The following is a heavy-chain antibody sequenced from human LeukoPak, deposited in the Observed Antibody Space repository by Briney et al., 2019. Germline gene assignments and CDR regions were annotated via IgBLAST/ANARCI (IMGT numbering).Heavy chain of an antibody. V-gene: IGHV1-8*02. CDR3: ARRGHTYGYVGIDY. D-gene: IGHD5-18*01. CDR2: INPNSGNT. J-gene: IGHJ4*02. CDR1: GYTFTGYY. Sequence: ASVKVSCKASGYTFTGYYMHWVRQAPGQGLEWMGWINPNSGNTGYAQKFQGRVTMTRNTSVSTAYMELSSLRSGDTAVYYCARRGHTYGYVGIDYWGQGTLVTVSS.